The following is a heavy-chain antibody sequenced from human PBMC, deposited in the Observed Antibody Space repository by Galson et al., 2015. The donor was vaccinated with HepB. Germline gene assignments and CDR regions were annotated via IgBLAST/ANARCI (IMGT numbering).Heavy chain of an antibody. J-gene: IGHJ3*02. CDR2: IYPGDSDT. CDR3: ARWEMATIHAFDI. D-gene: IGHD5-24*01. V-gene: IGHV5-51*01. CDR1: GYSFTGYW. Sequence: QSGAEVKKPGESLKISCKGSGYSFTGYWIGWVRQMPGKGLELMGIIYPGDSDTRYSPSFQGQVTISADKSISTAYLQWSSLKASDTAMYYCARWEMATIHAFDIWGQGTMVIVSS.